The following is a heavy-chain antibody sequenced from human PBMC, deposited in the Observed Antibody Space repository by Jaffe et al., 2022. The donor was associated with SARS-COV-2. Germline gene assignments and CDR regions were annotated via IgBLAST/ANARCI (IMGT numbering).Heavy chain of an antibody. CDR1: GFTFSSYA. J-gene: IGHJ2*01. CDR3: AKDGPSYGPHSSSWYGNWYFDL. CDR2: ISGSGGST. Sequence: EVQLLESGGGLVQPGGSLRLSCAASGFTFSSYAMSWVRQAPGKGLEWVSAISGSGGSTYYADSVKGRFTISRDNSKNTLYLQMNSLRAEDTAVYYCAKDGPSYGPHSSSWYGNWYFDLWGRGTLVTVSS. V-gene: IGHV3-23*01. D-gene: IGHD6-13*01.